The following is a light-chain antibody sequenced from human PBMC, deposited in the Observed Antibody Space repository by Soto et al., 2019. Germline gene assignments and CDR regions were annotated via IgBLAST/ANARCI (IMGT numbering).Light chain of an antibody. Sequence: QSALTQPASVSGSLGQSITISCTGTSSDVGGYNYVSWYQQHPGKAPKLMIFDVNSRPSGVSNRFSGSKSGNTASLTISGLQAEDEGDYYCSSYTSSSTLVFGGGTKLTVL. CDR1: SSDVGGYNY. J-gene: IGLJ3*02. CDR2: DVN. CDR3: SSYTSSSTLV. V-gene: IGLV2-14*01.